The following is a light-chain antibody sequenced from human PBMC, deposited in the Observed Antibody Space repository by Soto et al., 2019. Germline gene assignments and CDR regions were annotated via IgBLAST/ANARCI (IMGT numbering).Light chain of an antibody. Sequence: EIVLTQSPATLSLSPGERATLSCRASQSVSNYLSWYQQKPGLAPRLLMYETSSRATGIPDRFSGSGSGTDFTLTISRLEPEDFAVYYCQQYGRSGTFGQGTKVDIK. CDR3: QQYGRSGT. CDR2: ETS. V-gene: IGKV3D-20*01. J-gene: IGKJ1*01. CDR1: QSVSNY.